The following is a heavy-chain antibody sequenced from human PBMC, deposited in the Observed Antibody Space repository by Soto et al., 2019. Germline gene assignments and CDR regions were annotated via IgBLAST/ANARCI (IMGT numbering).Heavy chain of an antibody. J-gene: IGHJ4*02. Sequence: EXLKISFKCSGYXFTSYWIIWVRQMPGKGLEWMGRIDPSDSYTNYSPSFQGHVTIPADKSISTAYLQWNSLKASETAMYYCARHVVSSSGAPYDYWRQGTLVTDSS. CDR2: IDPSDSYT. D-gene: IGHD6-13*01. CDR1: GYXFTSYW. V-gene: IGHV5-10-1*01. CDR3: ARHVVSSSGAPYDY.